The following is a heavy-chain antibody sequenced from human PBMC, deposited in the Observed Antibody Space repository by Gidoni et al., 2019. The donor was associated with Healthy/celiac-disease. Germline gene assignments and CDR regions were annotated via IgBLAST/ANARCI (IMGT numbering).Heavy chain of an antibody. D-gene: IGHD3-16*02. CDR2: ISYDGSNK. V-gene: IGHV3-30*18. Sequence: QVQLLQSGGGVVPPGGSMRLSCAASAFPFRRYGMHWVRQAPGKGLEWVAVISYDGSNKYYADSVKGRFTISRDKSKNTLYLQMNSMRAEDTAVYYCAKDGDYDYIWGSYHDYWGQGTLVTVSS. J-gene: IGHJ4*02. CDR3: AKDGDYDYIWGSYHDY. CDR1: AFPFRRYG.